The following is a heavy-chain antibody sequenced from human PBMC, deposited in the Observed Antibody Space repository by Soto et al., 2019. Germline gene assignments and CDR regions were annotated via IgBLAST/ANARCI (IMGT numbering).Heavy chain of an antibody. CDR2: IIPIFGTA. J-gene: IGHJ6*02. CDR3: ARDRKRDYYGSGRSSPPSDYDYGMDV. CDR1: GGTFSSYA. D-gene: IGHD3-10*01. Sequence: QVQLVQSGAEVKKPGSSVKVSCKASGGTFSSYAISWVRQAPGQGLEWMGGIIPIFGTANYAQKFQGRFTITADESTSTAYMELSSLRSEDTDVYYGARDRKRDYYGSGRSSPPSDYDYGMDVWGQGTTVTVSS. V-gene: IGHV1-69*01.